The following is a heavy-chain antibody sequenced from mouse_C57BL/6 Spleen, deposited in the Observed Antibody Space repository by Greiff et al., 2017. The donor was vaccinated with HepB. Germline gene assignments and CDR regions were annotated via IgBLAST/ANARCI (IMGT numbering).Heavy chain of an antibody. Sequence: EVQLVESGPGLVKPSQSLSLTCSVTGYSITSGYYWNWIRQFPGNKLEWMGYISYDGSNNYNPSLKNRISITRDTSKNQFFLKLNSVTTEDTATYYCARDQGYYYGSSFFAYWGQGTLVTVSA. V-gene: IGHV3-6*01. CDR2: ISYDGSN. CDR1: GYSITSGYY. CDR3: ARDQGYYYGSSFFAY. J-gene: IGHJ3*01. D-gene: IGHD1-1*01.